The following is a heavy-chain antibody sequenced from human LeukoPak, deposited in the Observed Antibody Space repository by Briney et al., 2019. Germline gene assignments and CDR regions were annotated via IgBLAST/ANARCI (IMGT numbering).Heavy chain of an antibody. CDR3: ASEITIFGVVIPLIY. Sequence: ASVKVSCTASGYTFTSYYMHWVRQAPGQGLEWMGIINPSGGSTSYAQKFQGRVTMTRDTSTSTVYMELSSLRSEDTAVYYCASEITIFGVVIPLIYWGQGTLVTVSS. V-gene: IGHV1-46*01. CDR2: INPSGGST. D-gene: IGHD3-3*01. CDR1: GYTFTSYY. J-gene: IGHJ4*02.